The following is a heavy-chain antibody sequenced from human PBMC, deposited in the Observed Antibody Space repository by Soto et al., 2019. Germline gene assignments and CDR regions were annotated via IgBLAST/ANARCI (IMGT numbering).Heavy chain of an antibody. CDR2: ISGSGGST. D-gene: IGHD3-22*01. Sequence: EVQLLESGGGLVQPGGSLRLSCAASGFTFSSYAMSWVRQAPGKGLEWVSAISGSGGSTYYADSVKGRFTISRDNSKNTLYLQMNSLRAEDTAVYYCANRVVGYYDSSGYYYGEGYYFDYWGQGTLVTVSS. V-gene: IGHV3-23*01. CDR3: ANRVVGYYDSSGYYYGEGYYFDY. CDR1: GFTFSSYA. J-gene: IGHJ4*02.